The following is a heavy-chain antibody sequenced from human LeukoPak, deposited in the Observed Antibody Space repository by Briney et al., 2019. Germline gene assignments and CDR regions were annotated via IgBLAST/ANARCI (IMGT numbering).Heavy chain of an antibody. CDR3: ATSLRIAVAAPERIYGMDV. Sequence: GESLKISCKGSGYSFTSYWIGWVRQMPGKGLEWMGIMYPGDSDTRYSPSFQGQVTISADKSISTAYLKWSSLKASDTAMYYCATSLRIAVAAPERIYGMDVWGQGTTVTVSS. CDR1: GYSFTSYW. V-gene: IGHV5-51*01. D-gene: IGHD6-19*01. CDR2: MYPGDSDT. J-gene: IGHJ6*02.